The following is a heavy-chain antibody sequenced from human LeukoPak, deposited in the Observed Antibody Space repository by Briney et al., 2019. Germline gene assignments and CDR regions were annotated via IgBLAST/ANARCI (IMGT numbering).Heavy chain of an antibody. J-gene: IGHJ4*02. CDR2: FIPIFGTA. CDR3: AIDLGITGTYDNYCFDY. D-gene: IGHD1-14*01. CDR1: GVTFSSYA. V-gene: IGHV1-69*05. Sequence: SVKVSCKASGVTFSSYAISWVRQAPGQGLQWMGRFIPIFGTANYAQKFQGRVSITTDESTSTAYMQLSSMRSEDTAVYYRAIDLGITGTYDNYCFDYWGQGTLCTVSS.